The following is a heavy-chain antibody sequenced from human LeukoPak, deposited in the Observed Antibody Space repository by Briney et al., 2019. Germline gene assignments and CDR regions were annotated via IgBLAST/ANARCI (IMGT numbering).Heavy chain of an antibody. V-gene: IGHV3-7*01. D-gene: IGHD4-17*01. Sequence: PGGSLRLSCAASGFTFSDYYMSWVRQAPGKGLEWVAHIKQDGSEKYYVDSVKGRFTISRDNAKNSLYLQMNSLRAEDTAVYYCARGSRVTTSSNWFDPWGQGTLVTVSS. CDR2: IKQDGSEK. J-gene: IGHJ5*02. CDR3: ARGSRVTTSSNWFDP. CDR1: GFTFSDYY.